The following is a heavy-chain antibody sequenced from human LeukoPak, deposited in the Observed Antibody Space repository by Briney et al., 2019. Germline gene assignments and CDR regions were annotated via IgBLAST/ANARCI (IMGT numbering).Heavy chain of an antibody. V-gene: IGHV4-59*01. J-gene: IGHJ5*02. D-gene: IGHD3-22*01. CDR3: ARTRFGNYDSNPLRWFDP. CDR2: IYYSGST. Sequence: SETLSLTCTVSGGSISSYYWSWIRQPPGKGLEWIGYIYYSGSTNYNPSLTSRVTISVDTSKNQFSLKLSSVTAADTAVYYCARTRFGNYDSNPLRWFDPWGQGTLVTVSS. CDR1: GGSISSYY.